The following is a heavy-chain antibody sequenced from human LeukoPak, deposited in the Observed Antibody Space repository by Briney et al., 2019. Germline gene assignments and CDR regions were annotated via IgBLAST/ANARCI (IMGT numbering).Heavy chain of an antibody. Sequence: PGGSLRLSCAASGFTFSSYAMSWVRQAPGKGLEWVSAISGSGGSTYYADSVKGRFTISRDNSKNTLYLQMNSLRAEDTAVYYCAKSGGIQVWSPVGDYWGQGTLVTVSS. CDR3: AKSGGIQVWSPVGDY. D-gene: IGHD5-18*01. V-gene: IGHV3-23*01. J-gene: IGHJ4*02. CDR2: ISGSGGST. CDR1: GFTFSSYA.